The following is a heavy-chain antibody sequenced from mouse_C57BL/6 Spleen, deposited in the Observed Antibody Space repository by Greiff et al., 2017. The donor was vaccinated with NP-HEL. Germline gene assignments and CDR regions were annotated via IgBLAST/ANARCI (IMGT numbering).Heavy chain of an antibody. CDR2: IYPGDGDT. CDR3: ASYYNGSSPWFAY. V-gene: IGHV1-82*01. CDR1: GYAFSSSW. D-gene: IGHD1-1*01. Sequence: QVQLQQSGPELVKPGASVKISCKASGYAFSSSWMNWVKQRPGKGLEWIGRIYPGDGDTNYNWKFKGKATLTADKSSSTAYMQLSSLTSVDSAVYFCASYYNGSSPWFAYWGQGTLVTVSA. J-gene: IGHJ3*01.